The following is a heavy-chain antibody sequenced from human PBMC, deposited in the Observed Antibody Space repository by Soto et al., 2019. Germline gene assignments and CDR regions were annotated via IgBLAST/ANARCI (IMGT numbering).Heavy chain of an antibody. Sequence: SETLSLTCTVSGGSISSGGYYWSWIRQHPGKGLEWIGYIYYSGSTYYNPSLKSRVTISVDTSKNQLSLKLSSVTAADTSVYYCARADSDYYDSSGYYYYWGQGTLVTVSS. D-gene: IGHD3-22*01. J-gene: IGHJ4*02. CDR2: IYYSGST. V-gene: IGHV4-31*03. CDR3: ARADSDYYDSSGYYYY. CDR1: GGSISSGGYY.